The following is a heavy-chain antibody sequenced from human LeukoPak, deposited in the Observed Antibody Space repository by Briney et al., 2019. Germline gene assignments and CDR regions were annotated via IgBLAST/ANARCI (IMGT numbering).Heavy chain of an antibody. CDR1: GYTLTELS. CDR3: ATSHSGVGATNAFDI. V-gene: IGHV1-24*01. J-gene: IGHJ3*02. D-gene: IGHD1-26*01. Sequence: ASVKVSCKVSGYTLTELSMHWVRQAPGKGLEWMGGFDPEDGETIYAQKFQGRVTMTEDTSTDTAYMELSSLRSEDTAVYYCATSHSGVGATNAFDIWGQGTMVTVSS. CDR2: FDPEDGET.